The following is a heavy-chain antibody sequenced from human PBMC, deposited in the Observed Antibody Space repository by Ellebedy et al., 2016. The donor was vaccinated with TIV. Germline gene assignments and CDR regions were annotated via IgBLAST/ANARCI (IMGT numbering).Heavy chain of an antibody. CDR3: ASVLPDEYFQH. Sequence: MPSETLSLTCTVSGGSISSGGYYWSWIRQHPGKGLEWIGYIYYSGSTYYDPSLKSRVTILVDTSKNQFSLKLSSVTAADTAVYYCASVLPDEYFQHWGQGTLVTVSS. J-gene: IGHJ1*01. CDR2: IYYSGST. D-gene: IGHD6-6*01. V-gene: IGHV4-31*03. CDR1: GGSISSGGYY.